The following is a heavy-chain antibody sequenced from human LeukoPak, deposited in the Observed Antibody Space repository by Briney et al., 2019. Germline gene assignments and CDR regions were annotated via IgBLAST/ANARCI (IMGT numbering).Heavy chain of an antibody. J-gene: IGHJ4*02. Sequence: VASVKVSCKASGYTFTGYYMHWVRQAPGQGLEWMGWINPNSGGTNYAQKFQGRVTMTRDTSISTAYMELSRLRSDDTAVYYCARDSDSSGYYFDYWGQGTLVTVSS. CDR1: GYTFTGYY. D-gene: IGHD3-22*01. CDR2: INPNSGGT. CDR3: ARDSDSSGYYFDY. V-gene: IGHV1-2*02.